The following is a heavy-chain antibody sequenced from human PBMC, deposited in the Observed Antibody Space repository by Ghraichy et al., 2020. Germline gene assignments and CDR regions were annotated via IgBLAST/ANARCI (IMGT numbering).Heavy chain of an antibody. CDR1: GGSISSYY. Sequence: SETLSLTCTVSGGSISSYYWSWIRQPPGKGLEWIGYIYYSGSTNYKPSLKSRVTISVDTSKNQFSLKLSSVTAADTAVYYCARGVDFWSGYSYFDYWGQGPLVTVSS. CDR3: ARGVDFWSGYSYFDY. CDR2: IYYSGST. V-gene: IGHV4-59*01. J-gene: IGHJ4*02. D-gene: IGHD3-3*01.